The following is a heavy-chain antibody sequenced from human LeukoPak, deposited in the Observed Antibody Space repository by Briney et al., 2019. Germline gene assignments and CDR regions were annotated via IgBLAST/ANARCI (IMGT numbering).Heavy chain of an antibody. D-gene: IGHD4-17*01. CDR2: INSDGSST. V-gene: IGHV3-74*01. J-gene: IGHJ4*02. CDR1: GFTFSNSW. Sequence: GGSLRLSCAASGFTFSNSWMHWVRQAPGRGLVWVSRINSDGSSTGYADSVKDRFTISRDNAKNKLYLQMNSLRAEDTAVYYCARARSYGDYVYWGQGTLVTVSS. CDR3: ARARSYGDYVY.